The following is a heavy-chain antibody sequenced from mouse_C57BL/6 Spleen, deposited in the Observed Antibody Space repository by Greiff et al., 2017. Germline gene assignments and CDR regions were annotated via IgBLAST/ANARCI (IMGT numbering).Heavy chain of an antibody. Sequence: QVQLQQSGAELVKPGASVKLSCKASGYTFTSYWMQWVKQRPGQGLEWIGEIDPSNSYTNYNQKFKGKATLTANKSSSTAYMQLSCLTSEDSVVYYCARYGNYLLDYWGQGTTLTVSS. D-gene: IGHD2-1*01. CDR3: ARYGNYLLDY. CDR2: IDPSNSYT. V-gene: IGHV1-50*01. J-gene: IGHJ2*01. CDR1: GYTFTSYW.